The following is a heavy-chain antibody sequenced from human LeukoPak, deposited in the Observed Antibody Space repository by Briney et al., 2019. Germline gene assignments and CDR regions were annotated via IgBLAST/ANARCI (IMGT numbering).Heavy chain of an antibody. Sequence: GGSLRLSCAASGFTFSDNYMSWIRQAPGKGLEWDSYISRSGSIIYYADSVKGRFTISRDNAKNSLYLQMNSLRAEDTAVYYCARWLYDAFDIWGQGTMVTVSS. D-gene: IGHD5-12*01. V-gene: IGHV3-11*01. J-gene: IGHJ3*02. CDR2: ISRSGSII. CDR3: ARWLYDAFDI. CDR1: GFTFSDNY.